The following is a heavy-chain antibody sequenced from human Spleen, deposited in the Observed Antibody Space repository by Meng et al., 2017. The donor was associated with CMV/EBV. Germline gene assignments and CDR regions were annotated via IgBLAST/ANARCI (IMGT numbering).Heavy chain of an antibody. V-gene: IGHV6-1*01. Sequence: DSVSANSAAWNWIRQYPSRGLEWLGRTYYRSKWYYDYAVSVKSRITINPDTSKNQFSLHLNSVTPDDTAVYYCARDRSRGWYSYFDLWGRGTLVTVSS. CDR2: TYYRSKWYY. J-gene: IGHJ2*01. CDR1: DSVSANSAA. CDR3: ARDRSRGWYSYFDL. D-gene: IGHD6-19*01.